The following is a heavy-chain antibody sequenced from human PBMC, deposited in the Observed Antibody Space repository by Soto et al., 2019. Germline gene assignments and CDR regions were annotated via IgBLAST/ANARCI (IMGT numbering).Heavy chain of an antibody. CDR1: GGSIRSYC. CDR2: ICNSGST. Sequence: QVQLQESGPGLLKPSETLSLTCTVSGGSIRSYCWTWIRQPPGEGLEWIGCICNSGSTHYNPSLKSRVTISVDTQMNQFSLQLSSVTVADTAVYYWAGGGSIVVATRRLMDVWGKGTTVTVSS. V-gene: IGHV4-59*03. D-gene: IGHD3-22*01. CDR3: AGGGSIVVATRRLMDV. J-gene: IGHJ6*03.